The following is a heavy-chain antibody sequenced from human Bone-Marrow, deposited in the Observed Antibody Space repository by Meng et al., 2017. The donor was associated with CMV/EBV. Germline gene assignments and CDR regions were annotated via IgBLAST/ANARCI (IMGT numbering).Heavy chain of an antibody. V-gene: IGHV3-33*01. CDR3: ARAVGGGGNMDYNYYGMDV. D-gene: IGHD2-15*01. CDR1: GLSFPYYG. J-gene: IGHJ6*02. Sequence: GESLKISCAASGLSFPYYGMHWVRQAPGKGPEWVAGLWYDGSNKHYADSVKGRFSVSRDNSKDTLYLQIHSLRAGDTAGKFWARAVGGGGNMDYNYYGMDVWGQGTTVTVSS. CDR2: LWYDGSNK.